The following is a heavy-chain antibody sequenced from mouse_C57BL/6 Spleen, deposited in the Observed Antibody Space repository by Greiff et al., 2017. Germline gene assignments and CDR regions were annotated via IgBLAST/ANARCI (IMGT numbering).Heavy chain of an antibody. V-gene: IGHV1-72*01. CDR1: GYTFTSYW. CDR3: ARGGNTVVATNYAMDY. D-gene: IGHD1-1*01. J-gene: IGHJ4*01. Sequence: VQLQQPGAELVKPGASVKLSCKASGYTFTSYWMHWVKQRPGRGLEWIGRIDPNSGGTKYNEKFKSKATLTVNKPSSTAYMQLSSLTSEDSAVYYCARGGNTVVATNYAMDYWGQGTSVTVSS. CDR2: IDPNSGGT.